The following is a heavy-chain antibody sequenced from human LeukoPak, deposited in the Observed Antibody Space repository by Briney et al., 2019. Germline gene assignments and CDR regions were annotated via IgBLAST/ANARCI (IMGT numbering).Heavy chain of an antibody. CDR1: GFAFSKFA. D-gene: IGHD3-10*01. CDR3: AKGGGSTFDN. Sequence: GRCLRLSSAVSGFAFSKFAMSSVRQAPGPGVKWVSSISDTGVATSYAATVKGRFTIPRANARQTVYLQLTSPREQPQARYCFAKGGGSTFDNWGQGILVTVSS. J-gene: IGHJ4*02. CDR2: ISDTGVAT. V-gene: IGHV3-23*01.